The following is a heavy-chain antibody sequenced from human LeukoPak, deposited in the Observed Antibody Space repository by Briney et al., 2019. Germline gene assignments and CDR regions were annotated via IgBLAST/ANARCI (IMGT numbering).Heavy chain of an antibody. V-gene: IGHV4-34*01. CDR3: ARRRLLWRYNWFDP. CDR2: INHSGST. CDR1: GGSFSGYY. D-gene: IGHD3-3*01. J-gene: IGHJ5*02. Sequence: PSETLSLTCAVYGGSFSGYYWSWIRQPPGKGLEWIGEINHSGSTNYNPSLKSRVTISVDTSKNQFSLKLSSVTAADTAVYYCARRRLLWRYNWFDPWGQGTLVTVSS.